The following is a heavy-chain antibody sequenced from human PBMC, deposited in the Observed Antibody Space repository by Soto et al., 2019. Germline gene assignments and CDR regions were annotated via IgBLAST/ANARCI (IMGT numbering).Heavy chain of an antibody. Sequence: GASVKVSCKASGGTFSSYAISWVRQAPGQGLEWMGGIIPIFGTANYAQKFQGRVTITADESTSTAYMELSSLRSEDTAVYYCARDPGRNWSPRLDYYYYGMDVWGQGTTVTVSS. J-gene: IGHJ6*02. CDR2: IIPIFGTA. D-gene: IGHD1-20*01. V-gene: IGHV1-69*13. CDR1: GGTFSSYA. CDR3: ARDPGRNWSPRLDYYYYGMDV.